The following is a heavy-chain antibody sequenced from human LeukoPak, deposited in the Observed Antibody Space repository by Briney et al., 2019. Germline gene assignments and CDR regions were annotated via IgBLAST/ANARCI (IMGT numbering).Heavy chain of an antibody. CDR1: GFTFSSYA. CDR3: AKVADTNYDYVWGINFDY. J-gene: IGHJ4*02. CDR2: ISCSGGST. Sequence: GGSLRLSCAASGFTFSSYAMSWVRQAPGKGLEWVSAISCSGGSTYYADSVKGRFTISRDNSKNALYLQMNSLRAEDTAVYYCAKVADTNYDYVWGINFDYWGQGTLVTVCS. D-gene: IGHD3-16*01. V-gene: IGHV3-23*01.